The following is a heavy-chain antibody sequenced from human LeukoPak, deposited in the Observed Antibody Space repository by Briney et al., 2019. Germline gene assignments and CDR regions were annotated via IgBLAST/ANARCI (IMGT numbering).Heavy chain of an antibody. J-gene: IGHJ4*02. Sequence: ASVKVSCKASGYTFTTYGISWVRQAPGQGLEWMGWISTYNTNSNYAQKLQGRVTMTTVTSASTAYMELRSLRSDDTAVYYCARTTVTTYYFDYWGQGTLVTVSS. CDR2: ISTYNTNS. CDR3: ARTTVTTYYFDY. CDR1: GYTFTTYG. V-gene: IGHV1-18*01. D-gene: IGHD4-17*01.